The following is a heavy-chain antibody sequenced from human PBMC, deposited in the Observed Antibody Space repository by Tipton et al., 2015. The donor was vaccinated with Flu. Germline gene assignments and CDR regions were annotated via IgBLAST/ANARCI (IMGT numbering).Heavy chain of an antibody. Sequence: SLRLSCAASGFTFSRYEMNWVRQAPGKGLEWVSYISSSGSTIYYADSVKGRFTMSRGNAKNSLYLQMNSLRAEDTAVYYCARVYSRSSGRCFASWGQGTLVTVSS. CDR1: GFTFSRYE. V-gene: IGHV3-48*03. CDR2: ISSSGSTI. D-gene: IGHD6-6*01. J-gene: IGHJ4*02. CDR3: ARVYSRSSGRCFAS.